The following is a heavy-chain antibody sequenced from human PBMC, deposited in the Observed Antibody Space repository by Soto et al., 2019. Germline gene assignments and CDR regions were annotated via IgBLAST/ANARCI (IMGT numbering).Heavy chain of an antibody. V-gene: IGHV4-59*08. J-gene: IGHJ4*02. Sequence: SETLSLTCTISGGSISSYYWSWIRQPPGKGLEWIGYIYYNVNTNYNPSLKSRVTISVDTSKNQFSLKLSSVTAADTAVYFCGRNDEGGSRLWGQGTLVTVSS. D-gene: IGHD3-10*01. CDR3: GRNDEGGSRL. CDR1: GGSISSYY. CDR2: IYYNVNT.